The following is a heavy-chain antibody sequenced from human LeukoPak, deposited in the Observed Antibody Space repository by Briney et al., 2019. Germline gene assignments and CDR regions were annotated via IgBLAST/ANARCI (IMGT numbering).Heavy chain of an antibody. CDR3: ARAIGSWGYNNLDY. CDR1: GFTFSSNG. D-gene: IGHD5-24*01. J-gene: IGHJ4*02. CDR2: IWFDGSNQ. Sequence: PGGSLRLSCAASGFTFSSNGMHWVRQAPGKGLQWVAVIWFDGSNQYYAGSVRGRFTISRDNSKNTLYLQMNGPRAEDTGLYYCARAIGSWGYNNLDYWGQGTLVTVSS. V-gene: IGHV3-33*01.